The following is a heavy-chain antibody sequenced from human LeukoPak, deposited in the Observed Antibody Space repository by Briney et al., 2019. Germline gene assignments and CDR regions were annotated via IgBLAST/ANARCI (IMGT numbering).Heavy chain of an antibody. CDR1: GFTFSSYA. V-gene: IGHV3-30*04. D-gene: IGHD3-9*01. J-gene: IGHJ6*03. Sequence: GGPLRLSCAAYGFTFSSYAMHWVRQAPGKGLEWVAVISYDGSNKYYADSVKGRFTISRDNSKNTLYLQMNSLRAEDTAVYYCARDLEAKDFDWLWAYYYYYYMDVWGKGTTVTVSS. CDR3: ARDLEAKDFDWLWAYYYYYYMDV. CDR2: ISYDGSNK.